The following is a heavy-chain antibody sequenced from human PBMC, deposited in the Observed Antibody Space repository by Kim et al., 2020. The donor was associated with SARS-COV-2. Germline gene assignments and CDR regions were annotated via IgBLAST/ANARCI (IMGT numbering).Heavy chain of an antibody. D-gene: IGHD5-18*01. J-gene: IGHJ3*02. CDR3: ARGINSAFDI. V-gene: IGHV6-1*01. CDR2: TYYRSQWYN. Sequence: SQTLSLTCAISGDSVSSKSVAWNWVRQSPSRGLEWLGRTYYRSQWYNDYAVSVKGRISIHPDTSHNQFSLQLNSVTPEDTAVYYCARGINSAFDIWGQGTAVTVSS. CDR1: GDSVSSKSVA.